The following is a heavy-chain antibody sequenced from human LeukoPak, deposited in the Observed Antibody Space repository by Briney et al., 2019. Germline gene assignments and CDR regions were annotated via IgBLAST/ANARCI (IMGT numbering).Heavy chain of an antibody. V-gene: IGHV4-30-2*01. CDR3: ARFSPRAMGNYLDF. D-gene: IGHD7-27*01. J-gene: IGHJ4*02. Sequence: SQTLSLTCAVSGGSICSGSYSWSCIRQPPGKGLGWIGYIYPRGSTYYNPSLKSRVILSLDKSANQFSLNLSSVTAADTAVYYCARFSPRAMGNYLDFWGQGNLVTVSS. CDR1: GGSICSGSYS. CDR2: IYPRGST.